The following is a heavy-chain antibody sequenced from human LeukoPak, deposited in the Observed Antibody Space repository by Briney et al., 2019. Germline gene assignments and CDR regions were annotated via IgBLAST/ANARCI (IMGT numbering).Heavy chain of an antibody. D-gene: IGHD3-10*01. V-gene: IGHV4-39*01. CDR2: IYYSGST. J-gene: IGHJ4*02. CDR1: GGSISSSSYF. CDR3: ARLVRFTMVRGAHFDY. Sequence: SDTLTLTCTVSGGSISSSSYFWGWIRRPPGKGLEWIGSIYYSGSTYYNPSLKNRVTISVDTSKNQFSLKLSSVTAADTAVYYCARLVRFTMVRGAHFDYWGQGTLVTASS.